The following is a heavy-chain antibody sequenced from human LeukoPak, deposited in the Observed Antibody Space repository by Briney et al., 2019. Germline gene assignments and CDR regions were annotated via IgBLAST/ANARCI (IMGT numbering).Heavy chain of an antibody. CDR1: GFTFSSYA. V-gene: IGHV3-23*01. CDR3: AKVITYYFDSSGFSTDY. J-gene: IGHJ4*02. Sequence: GGSLRLSCAASGFTFSSYAMSWVRQAPRKGLEWVSAISDSGDSTYYADSEKGRFTISRDNSKNTLFLQMSSLRAEDMAVYYCAKVITYYFDSSGFSTDYWGQGTLVTVSS. CDR2: ISDSGDST. D-gene: IGHD3-22*01.